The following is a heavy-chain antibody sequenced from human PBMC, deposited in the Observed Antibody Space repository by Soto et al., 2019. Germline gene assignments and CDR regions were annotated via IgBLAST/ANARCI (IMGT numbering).Heavy chain of an antibody. J-gene: IGHJ3*02. V-gene: IGHV4-4*07. CDR2: IYTSGST. D-gene: IGHD1-26*01. CDR1: GGSISIYY. CDR3: ARDVGKWELLRHAFDI. Sequence: QVQLQESGPGLVKPSETLSLTCTVSGGSISIYYWSWIRQPAGKGLEWIGRIYTSGSTNYNPSLKSRVTMSEDTSKNQFSLKLSSVTAADTAVYYCARDVGKWELLRHAFDIWGQGTMVTVSS.